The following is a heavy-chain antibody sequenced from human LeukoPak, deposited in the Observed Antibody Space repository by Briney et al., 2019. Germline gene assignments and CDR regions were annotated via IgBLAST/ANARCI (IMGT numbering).Heavy chain of an antibody. CDR3: ARDYDWALDF. V-gene: IGHV3-9*01. J-gene: IGHJ4*02. CDR1: GFTFDDYA. Sequence: GGSLRLSCAASGFTFDDYAMHWVRQAPGKGLEWVSGISWNGGSIGYADSVKGRFIISRDNAKNTLFLQMNDLRDEDTAVYYCARDYDWALDFWGQGTRVTVS. CDR2: ISWNGGSI. D-gene: IGHD3-9*01.